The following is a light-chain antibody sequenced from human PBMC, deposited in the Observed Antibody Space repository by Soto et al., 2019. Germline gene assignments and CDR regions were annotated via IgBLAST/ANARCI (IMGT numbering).Light chain of an antibody. V-gene: IGLV2-8*01. CDR3: SSYAATNNYV. Sequence: QSVLTQPPSASGSPGQSVIISCTGTSSGVGGYNFVSWYRQYPGKAPQLIIYEVTKRPSGFPDRFSGSKSGNTASLTVSGLQAEDEADYYCSSYAATNNYVFGSGTKVTVL. CDR1: SSGVGGYNF. CDR2: EVT. J-gene: IGLJ1*01.